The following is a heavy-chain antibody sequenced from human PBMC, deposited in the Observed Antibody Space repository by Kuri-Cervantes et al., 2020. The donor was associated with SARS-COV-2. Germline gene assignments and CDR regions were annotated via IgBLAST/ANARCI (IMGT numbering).Heavy chain of an antibody. CDR1: GRSISSYY. V-gene: IGHV4-59*12. J-gene: IGHJ4*02. Sequence: SETLSLICTVSGRSISSYYWSWIRQPPGKGLEWLGYIYYRGSTNYNPSLKSRVTIAVDTSKNQFSRKLGSVTAPDTAVYYCARGRRGITLVRGVTAHFDYWGQGTLVTVSS. CDR3: ARGRRGITLVRGVTAHFDY. CDR2: IYYRGST. D-gene: IGHD3-10*01.